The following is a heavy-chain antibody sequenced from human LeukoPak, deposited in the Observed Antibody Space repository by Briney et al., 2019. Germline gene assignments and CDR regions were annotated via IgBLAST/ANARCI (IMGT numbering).Heavy chain of an antibody. CDR1: GLTFSSFA. J-gene: IGHJ5*02. D-gene: IGHD3-16*01. Sequence: GGSLRLSCAASGLTFSSFAMPWARQAPGKGLEWVAVISYDGSNKYYADSVKGRFTISRDNSKNTLYLQMNSLRAEDTAVYYCARELMMCWFDPWGQGTLVTVSS. CDR2: ISYDGSNK. V-gene: IGHV3-30*01. CDR3: ARELMMCWFDP.